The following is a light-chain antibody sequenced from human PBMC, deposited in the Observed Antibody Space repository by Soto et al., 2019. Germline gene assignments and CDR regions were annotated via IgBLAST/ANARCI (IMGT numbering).Light chain of an antibody. J-gene: IGLJ2*01. V-gene: IGLV2-14*01. CDR3: SSYTSSSTPVV. CDR1: SSDFGGYNY. Sequence: QSVLTQPASVSGSPGQSSTISCTGTSSDFGGYNYVSCYHQHPRKAPKLRIYDISNRPSEVSNRFSGTKSGNTASLTISGLQAEDEADYYCSSYTSSSTPVVFGGGTQLTVL. CDR2: DIS.